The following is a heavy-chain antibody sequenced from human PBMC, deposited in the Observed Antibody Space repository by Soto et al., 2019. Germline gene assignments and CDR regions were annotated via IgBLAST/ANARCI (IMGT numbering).Heavy chain of an antibody. CDR1: DDSINSDKYY. J-gene: IGHJ1*01. Sequence: SETLSLTRSVSDDSINSDKYYWGWIRQPPGKGLEWIGSIYYRGSTYYNPSLKSRVTISLDRSKSQFSLKLSSVTAADTAVYYCARGLTDYYDSSGYSLGFQHWGQGTLVTVSS. V-gene: IGHV4-39*01. CDR3: ARGLTDYYDSSGYSLGFQH. D-gene: IGHD3-22*01. CDR2: IYYRGST.